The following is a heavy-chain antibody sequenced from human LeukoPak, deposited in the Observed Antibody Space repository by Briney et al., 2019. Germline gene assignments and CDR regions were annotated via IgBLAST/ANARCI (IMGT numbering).Heavy chain of an antibody. J-gene: IGHJ4*02. V-gene: IGHV1-18*01. Sequence: ASVKVSCKASGYTFTSYGISWVRQAPGQGLEWMGWISAYNGNTIYAQKLQGRVTMTTDTSTSTAYMELRSLRSDDTAVYYCARDDGDYDSSGYYYAGGDYWGQGTLVTVSS. D-gene: IGHD3-22*01. CDR1: GYTFTSYG. CDR2: ISAYNGNT. CDR3: ARDDGDYDSSGYYYAGGDY.